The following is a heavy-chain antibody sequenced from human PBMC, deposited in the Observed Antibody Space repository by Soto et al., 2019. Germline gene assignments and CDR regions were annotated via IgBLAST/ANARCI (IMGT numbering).Heavy chain of an antibody. CDR3: ARAHAPTLPFDY. Sequence: SETLSLTRTVSGGSIRNVYWSWIRQAPGKGLEWIGFIFHSGNAKYNPSLKSRVTISVDTSKNQFSLSLDSVTAADTAVYFCARAHAPTLPFDYWGQGTLVTVSS. J-gene: IGHJ4*01. D-gene: IGHD2-15*01. CDR1: GGSIRNVY. V-gene: IGHV4-59*01. CDR2: IFHSGNA.